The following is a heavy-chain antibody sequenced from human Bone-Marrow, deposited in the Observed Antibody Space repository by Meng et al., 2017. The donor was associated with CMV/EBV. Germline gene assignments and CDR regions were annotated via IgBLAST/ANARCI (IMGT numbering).Heavy chain of an antibody. V-gene: IGHV3-66*01. CDR2: VYSSGRT. CDR1: GFTVSSNY. Sequence: LSCAASGFTVSSNYSSWVRQAARGGLGWVTIVYSSGRTYYADSVKGRFSIARDNSKNTLYLQMNGLRAEDTAVYYCAGRMATTHADDYWGQGTLVTVSS. D-gene: IGHD5-12*01. CDR3: AGRMATTHADDY. J-gene: IGHJ4*02.